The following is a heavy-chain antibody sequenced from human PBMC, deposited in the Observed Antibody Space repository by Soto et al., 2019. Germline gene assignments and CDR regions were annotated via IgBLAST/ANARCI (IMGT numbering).Heavy chain of an antibody. V-gene: IGHV4-4*07. CDR3: AAYSSTLGTFGI. CDR2: ISTSGST. Sequence: SETLSLTCIVSGGSLSRYYWTWIRQPAGEGLEWIGRISTSGSTNYNPSLKSRVTVSGDASKNQFSLKLSALAASDTAVYYCAAYSSTLGTFGIGGQGTKVTV. CDR1: GGSLSRYY. J-gene: IGHJ3*02. D-gene: IGHD6-13*01.